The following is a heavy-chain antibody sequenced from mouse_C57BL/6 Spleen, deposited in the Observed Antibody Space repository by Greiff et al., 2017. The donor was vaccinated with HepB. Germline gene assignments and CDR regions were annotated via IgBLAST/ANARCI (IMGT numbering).Heavy chain of an antibody. V-gene: IGHV1-4*01. D-gene: IGHD2-5*01. CDR2: INPSSGYT. J-gene: IGHJ4*01. Sequence: VQLQQSGAELARPGASVKMFCKASGYTFTSYTMHWVKQRPGQGLEWIGYINPSSGYTKYNQKFKDKATLTADKSSSTAYMQLSSLTSEDSAVYYCARSSNYNAMDYWGQGTSVTVSS. CDR1: GYTFTSYT. CDR3: ARSSNYNAMDY.